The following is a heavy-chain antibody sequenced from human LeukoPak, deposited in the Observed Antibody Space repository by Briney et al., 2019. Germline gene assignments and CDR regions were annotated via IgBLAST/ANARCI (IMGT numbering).Heavy chain of an antibody. J-gene: IGHJ6*03. Sequence: GGSLRLSCAASGFTFSGYAMHWVRQAPGKGLEWVAVISNDGSNKYYADSVKGRFTISRDNSKNTLYLQMNSLRAEGTAVYYCARGPIQLWFPNYYYYMDVWGKGTTVTVSS. CDR3: ARGPIQLWFPNYYYYMDV. V-gene: IGHV3-30*04. D-gene: IGHD5-18*01. CDR1: GFTFSGYA. CDR2: ISNDGSNK.